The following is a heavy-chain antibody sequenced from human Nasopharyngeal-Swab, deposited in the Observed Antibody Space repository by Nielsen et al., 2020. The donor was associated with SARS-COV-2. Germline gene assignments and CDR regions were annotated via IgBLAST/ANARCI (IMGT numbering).Heavy chain of an antibody. V-gene: IGHV1-2*04. Sequence: ASVKVSCKASGYTFTGYYMRWVRQAPGQGLEWMGWINPNSGGTNYAQKFQGWVTMSRDTSISTAYMELSRLRSDDTAVYYCARGPYYDFWSGYSSYYYMDVWGKGTTVTVSS. CDR1: GYTFTGYY. D-gene: IGHD3-3*01. CDR3: ARGPYYDFWSGYSSYYYMDV. CDR2: INPNSGGT. J-gene: IGHJ6*03.